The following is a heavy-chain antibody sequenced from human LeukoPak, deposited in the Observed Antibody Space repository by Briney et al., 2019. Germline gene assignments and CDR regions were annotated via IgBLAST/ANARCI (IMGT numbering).Heavy chain of an antibody. CDR1: GVSDSDNDYF. J-gene: IGHJ5*02. Sequence: SDSLSLTCTVSGVSDSDNDYFWNWIRQPPGKGLEWIGYIYNSGSTNYNPALNSRVTISVDTSNNQFSLKLSSVIAADTAVYYCARDLGNWFDPWGQGTLVTVSS. V-gene: IGHV4-61*08. CDR3: ARDLGNWFDP. CDR2: IYNSGST.